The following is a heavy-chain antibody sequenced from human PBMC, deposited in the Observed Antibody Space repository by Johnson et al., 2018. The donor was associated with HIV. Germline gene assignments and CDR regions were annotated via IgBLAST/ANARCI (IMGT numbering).Heavy chain of an antibody. CDR2: ISSSGTTV. J-gene: IGHJ3*02. Sequence: QEKLVESGGGVVQPGRSLRLSCAASGFTFSDYYMSWIRQAPGKGLEWVSYISSSGTTVYYADSVQGRFSISIDNSKNTLYLQMTSLSAEETAVYYCAKDIEGSSWWTPHDPDDAFDIWGQGTMVTVSS. V-gene: IGHV3-11*04. CDR1: GFTFSDYY. CDR3: AKDIEGSSWWTPHDPDDAFDI. D-gene: IGHD6-13*01.